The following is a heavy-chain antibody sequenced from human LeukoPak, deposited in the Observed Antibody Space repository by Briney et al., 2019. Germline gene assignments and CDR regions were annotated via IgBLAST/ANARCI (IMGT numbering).Heavy chain of an antibody. V-gene: IGHV4-59*01. CDR2: IYYSGST. J-gene: IGHJ4*02. CDR3: ARGGRSGGDV. CDR1: GGSISSYY. D-gene: IGHD2-15*01. Sequence: PSGTLSLTCTVSGGSISSYYWSWIRQPPGKGLEWIGYIYYSGSTNYNPSLKSRVTISVDTSKNQFSLKLSSVTAADTAVYYCARGGRSGGDVWGQGTLVTVSS.